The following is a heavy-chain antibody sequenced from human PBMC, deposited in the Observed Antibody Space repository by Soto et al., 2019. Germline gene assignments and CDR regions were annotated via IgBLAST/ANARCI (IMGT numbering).Heavy chain of an antibody. CDR2: INPNSGGT. D-gene: IGHD3-22*01. V-gene: IGHV1-2*04. CDR1: GYTFTGYY. CDR3: SREYYDSSGYYGGYYYYYGMDV. Sequence: GASVKVSCKASGYTFTGYYMHWVRQAPGQGLEWMGWINPNSGGTNYAQKFQGWVTMTRDTSISTAYMVLSRLRSYDTAVYYCSREYYDSSGYYGGYYYYYGMDVWGQGTTVTVSS. J-gene: IGHJ6*02.